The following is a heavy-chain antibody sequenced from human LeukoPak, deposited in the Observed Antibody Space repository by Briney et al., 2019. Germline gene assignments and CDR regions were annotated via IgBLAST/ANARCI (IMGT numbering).Heavy chain of an antibody. D-gene: IGHD3-22*01. CDR1: GFGFSSNW. CDR2: TYSDGST. Sequence: PGGSLRLSCAASGFGFSSNWMHWVRQAPGEGLVWVSLTYSDGSTYYADSVKGRFTISRDKAKNSLYLQMNSLRAEDTAVYYCARDGNYYDSSGYYDYWGQGTLVTVSS. V-gene: IGHV3-66*01. CDR3: ARDGNYYDSSGYYDY. J-gene: IGHJ4*02.